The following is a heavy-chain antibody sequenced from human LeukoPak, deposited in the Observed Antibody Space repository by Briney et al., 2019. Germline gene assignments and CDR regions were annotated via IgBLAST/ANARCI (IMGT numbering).Heavy chain of an antibody. CDR1: GFTFGDHA. CDR3: NRGPIQLWLYYRMDV. Sequence: PGGSLRLSCTASGFTFGDHAMSWVGQAPGKGLEWVGFIRSKAYGGTTEYAASVKGRFTISRDDSKSIAYLQMNSLKTEDTAVYYCNRGPIQLWLYYRMDVWGQGTTVIVSS. CDR2: IRSKAYGGTT. J-gene: IGHJ6*02. D-gene: IGHD5-18*01. V-gene: IGHV3-49*04.